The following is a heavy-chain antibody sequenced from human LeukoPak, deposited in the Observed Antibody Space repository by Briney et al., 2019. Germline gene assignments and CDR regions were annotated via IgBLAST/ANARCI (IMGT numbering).Heavy chain of an antibody. CDR3: ATDQLPDKDGLYYYYGMDV. D-gene: IGHD2-2*01. V-gene: IGHV1-3*01. Sequence: ASEKVSCKASGYTFTSYAMHWVRQAPGQRLEWMGWINAGNGNTKYSQKFQGRVTITRDTSASTAYMELSSLRSEDTAVYYCATDQLPDKDGLYYYYGMDVWGQGTTVTVSS. CDR1: GYTFTSYA. CDR2: INAGNGNT. J-gene: IGHJ6*02.